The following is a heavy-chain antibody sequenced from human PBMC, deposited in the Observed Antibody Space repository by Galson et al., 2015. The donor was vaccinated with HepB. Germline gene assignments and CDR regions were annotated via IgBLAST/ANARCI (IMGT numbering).Heavy chain of an antibody. Sequence: SGAEVKKPGESLKISCKGSGYSFTSYWIGWVRQMPGKGLEWMGIIYPGDSDTRYSPSFQGQVTISADKSISTAYLQWSSLKASDTAMYYCATEAQLVHHWKNWFDPWGQGTLVTASS. J-gene: IGHJ5*02. CDR2: IYPGDSDT. V-gene: IGHV5-51*03. CDR3: ATEAQLVHHWKNWFDP. D-gene: IGHD6-13*01. CDR1: GYSFTSYW.